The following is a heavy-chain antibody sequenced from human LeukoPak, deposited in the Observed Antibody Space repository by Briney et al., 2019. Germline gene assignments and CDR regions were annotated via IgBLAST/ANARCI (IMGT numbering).Heavy chain of an antibody. J-gene: IGHJ4*02. V-gene: IGHV4-34*01. CDR2: INHSGST. CDR1: GGSFSGYY. CDR3: ARGVGYGGETG. D-gene: IGHD5-12*01. Sequence: SETLSLTCAVYGGSFSGYYWSWIRQPPGKGLEWIGEINHSGSTNYNPSLKSRVTISVDTSKNQFSLKLSSVTAADTAVYYCARGVGYGGETGWGQGTPVTVSS.